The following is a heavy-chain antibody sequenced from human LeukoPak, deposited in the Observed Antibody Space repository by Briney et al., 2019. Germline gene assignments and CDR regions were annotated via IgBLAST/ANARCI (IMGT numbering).Heavy chain of an antibody. CDR3: ARAGSGSYYNVYYFDY. D-gene: IGHD3-10*01. CDR2: ISSSGSTI. J-gene: IGHJ4*02. V-gene: IGHV3-48*03. Sequence: GGSLRLSCAASGFTFSSYEMDWVRQAPEKGLEWVSYISSSGSTIYYADSVKGRFTISRDNAKNSLYLQMNSLRAEDTAVYYCARAGSGSYYNVYYFDYWGQGTLVTVSS. CDR1: GFTFSSYE.